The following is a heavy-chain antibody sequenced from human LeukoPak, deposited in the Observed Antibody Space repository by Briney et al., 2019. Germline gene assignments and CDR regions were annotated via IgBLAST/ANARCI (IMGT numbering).Heavy chain of an antibody. V-gene: IGHV3-53*01. CDR1: GFIGSNNY. D-gene: IGHD3-10*01. J-gene: IGHJ4*02. CDR2: IYSSGPI. Sequence: GGSLRLSCVASGFIGSNNYMSWVRQAPGKGLEWVSVIYSSGPIFYADSVKGRFTISRDSSKNALYLQMNSLRADDTAVYYCARHRGSYFDYWGQGSLVTVSS. CDR3: ARHRGSYFDY.